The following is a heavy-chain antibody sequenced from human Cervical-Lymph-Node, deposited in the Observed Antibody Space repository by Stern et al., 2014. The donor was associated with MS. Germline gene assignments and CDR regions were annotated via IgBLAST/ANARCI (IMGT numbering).Heavy chain of an antibody. D-gene: IGHD1-1*01. CDR1: GGSISSVGNY. CDR2: IIHSGGA. CDR3: ARERISGISSGMDV. V-gene: IGHV4-31*03. Sequence: VQLEESGPGLVKPSQTLSLTCFVSGGSISSVGNYWAWVRQHPGKGLEWIGYIIHSGGAYYNPSVNGRVSMSVDTSKNQFSLRLRSVTAADSAVYYCARERISGISSGMDVWGQGTTVTVSS. J-gene: IGHJ6*02.